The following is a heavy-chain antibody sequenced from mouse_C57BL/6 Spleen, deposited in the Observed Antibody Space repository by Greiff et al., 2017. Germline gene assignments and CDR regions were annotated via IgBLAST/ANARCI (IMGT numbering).Heavy chain of an antibody. D-gene: IGHD2-5*01. CDR1: GYTFTDYY. Sequence: QVQLKQSGAELVRPGASVKLSCKASGYTFTDYYINWVKQRPGQGLEWIARIYPGSGNTYYNEKFKGKATLTAEKSSSTAYMQLSSLTSEDSAVYFCARRDSNPYYAMDYWGQGTSVTVSS. J-gene: IGHJ4*01. V-gene: IGHV1-76*01. CDR2: IYPGSGNT. CDR3: ARRDSNPYYAMDY.